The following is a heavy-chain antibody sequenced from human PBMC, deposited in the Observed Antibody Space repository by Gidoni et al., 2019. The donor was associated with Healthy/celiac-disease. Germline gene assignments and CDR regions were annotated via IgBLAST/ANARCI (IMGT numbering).Heavy chain of an antibody. Sequence: EVQLVESGGGMVKPGGSLRLSCAASGFTFSSYSMNWVRQAPGKGLEWVSSISSSSSYIYYAYSVKGRFTISRDNAKTSLYLQMNSLRAEDTAVYYCARDSSPGYYYYGMDVWGQGTTVTVSS. CDR3: ARDSSPGYYYYGMDV. CDR1: GFTFSSYS. V-gene: IGHV3-21*01. CDR2: ISSSSSYI. D-gene: IGHD6-6*01. J-gene: IGHJ6*02.